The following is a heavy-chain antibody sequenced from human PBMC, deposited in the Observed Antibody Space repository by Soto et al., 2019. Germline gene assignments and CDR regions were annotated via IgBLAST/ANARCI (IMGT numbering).Heavy chain of an antibody. D-gene: IGHD4-17*01. V-gene: IGHV3-33*01. CDR1: GFTFSSYG. CDR2: IWYDGSNK. J-gene: IGHJ3*02. CDR3: ARDNGDSGHAFDI. Sequence: GGSLRLSCAASGFTFSSYGMHWVRQAPGKGLEWVAVIWYDGSNKYYADSVKGRFTISRDNSKNTLYLQMNSLRAEDTAVYYCARDNGDSGHAFDIWGQGTMVTVSS.